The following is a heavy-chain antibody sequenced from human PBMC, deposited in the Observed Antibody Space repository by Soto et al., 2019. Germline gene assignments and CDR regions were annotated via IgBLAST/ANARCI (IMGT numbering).Heavy chain of an antibody. J-gene: IGHJ4*02. Sequence: ASVKVSCKASGYTFTNYYMHWVRQAPGLGLEWVGIINPSGGSTSHAQKFQGRVTMTRDTSTSTVYMELSSLRSEDTAVYYCARTLWFGEFRPLGWGQGTLVTVSS. CDR3: ARTLWFGEFRPLG. D-gene: IGHD3-10*01. V-gene: IGHV1-46*03. CDR2: INPSGGST. CDR1: GYTFTNYY.